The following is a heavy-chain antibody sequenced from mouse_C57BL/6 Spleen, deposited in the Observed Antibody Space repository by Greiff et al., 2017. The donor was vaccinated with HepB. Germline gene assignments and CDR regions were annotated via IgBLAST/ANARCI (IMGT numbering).Heavy chain of an antibody. CDR1: GFNIKDDY. V-gene: IGHV14-4*01. J-gene: IGHJ4*01. Sequence: VQLQQSGAELVRPGASVKLSCTASGFNIKDDYMHWVKQRPEQGLEWIGWIDPENGDTEYASKCQGKATITADTSSNTAYLQLSSLTSEDTAVYYCKGGVYAMDYWGQGTSVTVSS. CDR3: KGGVYAMDY. CDR2: IDPENGDT.